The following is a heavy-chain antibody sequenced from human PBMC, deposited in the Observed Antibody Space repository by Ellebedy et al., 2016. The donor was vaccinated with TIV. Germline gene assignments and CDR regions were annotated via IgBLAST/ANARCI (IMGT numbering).Heavy chain of an antibody. J-gene: IGHJ4*02. CDR1: GFTFSSYA. V-gene: IGHV3-30-3*01. CDR3: ARAPPVGALDY. Sequence: GESLKISCAASGFTFSSYAMHWVRQAPGKGLEWVAVISYDGSNKYYADSVKGRFTISRDNSKNTLYLQMNSLRAEDTAVYYCARAPPVGALDYWGQGTLVTVSS. D-gene: IGHD1-26*01. CDR2: ISYDGSNK.